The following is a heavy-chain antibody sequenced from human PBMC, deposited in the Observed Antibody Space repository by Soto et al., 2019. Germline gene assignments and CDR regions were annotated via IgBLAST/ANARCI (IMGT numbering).Heavy chain of an antibody. D-gene: IGHD2-15*01. Sequence: GGSLRLSCVASGFTFSSSAMSWVRQAPGKGLQWVSAISASGGSTYHADSVKGRFTISRDNSKNTVYLQMNSLRAEDTAVYYCANGHCSGGSCYSSDYWGQGSLVTVPS. CDR2: ISASGGST. V-gene: IGHV3-23*01. CDR3: ANGHCSGGSCYSSDY. CDR1: GFTFSSSA. J-gene: IGHJ4*02.